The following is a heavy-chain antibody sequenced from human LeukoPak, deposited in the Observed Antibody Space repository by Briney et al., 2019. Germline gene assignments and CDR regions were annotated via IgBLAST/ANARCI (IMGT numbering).Heavy chain of an antibody. V-gene: IGHV3-30*18. D-gene: IGHD1-26*01. CDR1: GFTFSSFG. J-gene: IGHJ4*02. Sequence: PGGSLRLSCAASGFTFSSFGMHWVRQTPGKGLEWVAVISNDGSNKYYADSVKGRFTISRDNSKNTLYLQMNSLRAEDTAVYYCAKDYNVRYSGSSLPFDYWGQGTLVTVSS. CDR2: ISNDGSNK. CDR3: AKDYNVRYSGSSLPFDY.